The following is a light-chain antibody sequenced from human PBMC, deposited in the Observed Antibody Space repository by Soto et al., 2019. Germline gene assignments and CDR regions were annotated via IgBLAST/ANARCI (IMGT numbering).Light chain of an antibody. CDR2: RDN. Sequence: QSALTQPPSASGTPGQRVTISCSGSSSNIGTNAVYWYRQLPGTAPKLLIYRDNQRPSGVPERFSGSKSGTSASLAISGLRPEDEAEYHCATWDGSLSGWVFGGGTKVTVL. V-gene: IGLV1-47*01. J-gene: IGLJ3*02. CDR3: ATWDGSLSGWV. CDR1: SSNIGTNA.